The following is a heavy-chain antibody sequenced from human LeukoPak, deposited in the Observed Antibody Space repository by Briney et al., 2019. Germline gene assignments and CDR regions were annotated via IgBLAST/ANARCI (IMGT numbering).Heavy chain of an antibody. CDR1: GFRFNTYW. V-gene: IGHV3-7*01. J-gene: IGHJ4*02. CDR3: ARDTLGEGEDANYAVYYFDY. D-gene: IGHD4/OR15-4a*01. CDR2: IKQDGNEK. Sequence: QAGGSLRLSCAASGFRFNTYWMSWVRQAPGKGLEWVANIKQDGNEKYYADSVKGRSTISRDNGKNSLDLQMNSLRADDTAVYYCARDTLGEGEDANYAVYYFDYWGQGTVVTVSS.